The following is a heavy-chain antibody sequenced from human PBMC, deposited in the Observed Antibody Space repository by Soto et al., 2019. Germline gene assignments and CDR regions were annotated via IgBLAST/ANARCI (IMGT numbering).Heavy chain of an antibody. CDR1: GYTFTNYA. CDR3: ARDEGPYDRSGYHF. Sequence: QVQLVQSGAEVKKPGASVKLSCQASGYTFTNYAIHWVRQAPGQRLEWMGWLNAGNGYTKYSQQFQDRVTITRDTSASTVYMDLSSLRPEDPAVYYCARDEGPYDRSGYHFWGHGTQVTVSS. CDR2: LNAGNGYT. J-gene: IGHJ4*01. D-gene: IGHD3-22*01. V-gene: IGHV1-3*01.